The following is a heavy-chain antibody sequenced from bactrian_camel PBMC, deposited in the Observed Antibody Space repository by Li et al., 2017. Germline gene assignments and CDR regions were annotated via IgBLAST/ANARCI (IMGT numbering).Heavy chain of an antibody. Sequence: VQLVESGGGWVQPGGSLRLSCATSGFTFSSAAMSWVRQAPGKALEWVTGISSGDGATDYAESVKGRFTISRDNAKNTLYLQLNSLKTEDTAMYYCAKCLTAEYCDMPSVTRGQGTQVTVS. V-gene: IGHV3S31*01. J-gene: IGHJ4*01. CDR1: GFTFSSAA. CDR3: AKCLTAEYCDMPSVT. D-gene: IGHD1*01. CDR2: ISSGDGAT.